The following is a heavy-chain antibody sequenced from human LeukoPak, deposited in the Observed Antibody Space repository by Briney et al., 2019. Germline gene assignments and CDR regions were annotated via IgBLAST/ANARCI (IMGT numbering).Heavy chain of an antibody. D-gene: IGHD2-15*01. CDR2: IYYSGST. J-gene: IGHJ4*02. CDR1: GGSISSYY. Sequence: SETLSLTCTVSGGSISSYYWSWIRQPPGKGLEWIGYIYYSGSTNYNPSLKSRVTISVDTSKNQFSLKLSSVTAADTAVYYCARLSEDGPQPLLLFDYWGQGTLVTVSS. CDR3: ARLSEDGPQPLLLFDY. V-gene: IGHV4-59*08.